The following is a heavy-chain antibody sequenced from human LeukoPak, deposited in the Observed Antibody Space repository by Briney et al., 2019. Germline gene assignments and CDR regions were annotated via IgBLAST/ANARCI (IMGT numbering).Heavy chain of an antibody. D-gene: IGHD3-10*01. CDR3: AKDGAYGSGSHYYYYYGMDV. Sequence: GGSLRLSCAASGFTFSSYGMHWVRQAPGKGLEWVAVISYDGSNKYYADSVKGRFTISRDNSKNTLYLQMNSLRAEDTAVYYCAKDGAYGSGSHYYYYYGMDVWGQGTTVTVSS. J-gene: IGHJ6*02. V-gene: IGHV3-30*18. CDR2: ISYDGSNK. CDR1: GFTFSSYG.